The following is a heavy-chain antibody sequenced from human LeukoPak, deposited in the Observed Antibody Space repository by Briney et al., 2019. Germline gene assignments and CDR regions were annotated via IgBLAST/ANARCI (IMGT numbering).Heavy chain of an antibody. CDR3: ARVSSSRWYGTVDY. V-gene: IGHV1-18*01. J-gene: IGHJ4*02. Sequence: ASVKVSCKASGYTFTSYGISWVRQAPGQGLEWMGWISAYNGNTNYAQKLQGRVTMTTDTSTSTAYMELRSLRSDDTAVYYCARVSSSRWYGTVDYWGQGTLVTVSS. CDR2: ISAYNGNT. D-gene: IGHD6-13*01. CDR1: GYTFTSYG.